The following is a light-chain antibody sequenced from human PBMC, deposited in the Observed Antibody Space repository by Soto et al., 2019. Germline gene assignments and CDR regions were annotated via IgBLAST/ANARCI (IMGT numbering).Light chain of an antibody. CDR1: QSLSDN. J-gene: IGKJ1*01. Sequence: EIVMTQSPATLAVSPGDTATLSCSASQSLSDNLAWYQQKPGQAPRLLIFRASTRAKGVPARFSGRGSGTEFTLTISGLQSEDFAVYYCKQYNNWPPWTFGPGTKVDIK. CDR3: KQYNNWPPWT. CDR2: RAS. V-gene: IGKV3-15*01.